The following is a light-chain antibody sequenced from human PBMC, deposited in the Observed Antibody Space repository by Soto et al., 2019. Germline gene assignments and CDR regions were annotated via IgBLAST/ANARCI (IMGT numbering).Light chain of an antibody. Sequence: QPVLTQPPSVSGAPGQRVTICCSGSSSNIGAGYDVHWYQQFPGTAPKLVIYGNKNRPSGVPDRFSGSKSGPSASLAITGLQAEDEADYYCQSYDSSLSGVVFGGGTKLTVL. CDR3: QSYDSSLSGVV. V-gene: IGLV1-40*01. CDR2: GNK. J-gene: IGLJ2*01. CDR1: SSNIGAGYD.